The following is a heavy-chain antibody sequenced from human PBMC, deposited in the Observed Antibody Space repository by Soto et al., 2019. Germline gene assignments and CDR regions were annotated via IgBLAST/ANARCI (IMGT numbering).Heavy chain of an antibody. CDR1: GGSISSGDYY. Sequence: PSVTLSLTCTVSGGSISSGDYYWSWIRQPPGKGLEWIGYIYYSGSTYYNPSLKSRVTISVDTSKNQFFLKLSSVTAADTAVYYCARVAVISESFDIWGQGTMVTVSS. J-gene: IGHJ3*02. CDR2: IYYSGST. D-gene: IGHD2-21*01. CDR3: ARVAVISESFDI. V-gene: IGHV4-30-4*01.